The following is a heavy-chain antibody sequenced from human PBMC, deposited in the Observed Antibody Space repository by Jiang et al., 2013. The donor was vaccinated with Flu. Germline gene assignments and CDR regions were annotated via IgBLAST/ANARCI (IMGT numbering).Heavy chain of an antibody. D-gene: IGHD3-22*01. CDR2: MNPNSGNT. Sequence: TSYDINWVRQATGQGLEWMGWMNPNSGNTGYAQKFQGRVTMTRNTSISTAYMELSSLRSEDTAVYYCAILGPYYYDSSGYYRVNPWGQGTLVTVSS. CDR3: AILGPYYYDSSGYYRVNP. J-gene: IGHJ5*02. CDR1: TSYD. V-gene: IGHV1-8*01.